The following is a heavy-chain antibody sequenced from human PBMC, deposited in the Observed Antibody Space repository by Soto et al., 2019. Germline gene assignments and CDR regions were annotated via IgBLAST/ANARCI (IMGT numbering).Heavy chain of an antibody. CDR3: ARDSSGYSFIDN. J-gene: IGHJ4*02. CDR2: IYHSGSI. Sequence: QVQLQESGPGLVKPSGTLSLTCAVSGGSISSNTWWSWVRQPPGKGLEWIGEIYHSGSINYNPSLMRRVTISVYKPKNQFSLKPTSVTAADTAVYYCARDSSGYSFIDNWGQGTLVAVSS. V-gene: IGHV4-4*02. D-gene: IGHD5-12*01. CDR1: GGSISSNTW.